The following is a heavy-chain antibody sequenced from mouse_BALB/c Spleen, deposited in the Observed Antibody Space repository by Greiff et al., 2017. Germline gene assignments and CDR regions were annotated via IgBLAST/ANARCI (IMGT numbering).Heavy chain of an antibody. D-gene: IGHD2-1*01. J-gene: IGHJ4*01. CDR2: IDPENGDT. CDR3: NEGDGNYRYAMDY. CDR1: GFNIKDYY. V-gene: IGHV14-4*02. Sequence: EVQLQESGAELVRSGASVKLSCTASGFNIKDYYMHWVKQRPEQGLEWIGWIDPENGDTEYAPKFQGKATMTADTSSNTAYLQLSSLTSEDTAVYYCNEGDGNYRYAMDYWGQGTSVTVFS.